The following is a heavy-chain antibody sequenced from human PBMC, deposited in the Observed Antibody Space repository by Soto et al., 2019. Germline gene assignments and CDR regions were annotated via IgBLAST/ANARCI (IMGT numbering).Heavy chain of an antibody. J-gene: IGHJ4*02. CDR1: GFTLSSYA. D-gene: IGHD3-22*01. V-gene: IGHV3-30-3*01. Sequence: GGSLRLSCAASGFTLSSYAMHWVRPAPGKGLEWVAVISYDGSNKYYADSVKGRFTISRDNSKNTLYLQMNSLRAEDTAVYYCASLQYYYDSSATDYWGQGTLVTVSS. CDR3: ASLQYYYDSSATDY. CDR2: ISYDGSNK.